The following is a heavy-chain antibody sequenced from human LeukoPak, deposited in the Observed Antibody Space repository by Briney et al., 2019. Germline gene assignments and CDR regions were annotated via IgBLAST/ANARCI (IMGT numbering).Heavy chain of an antibody. Sequence: GGSLRLSCAASGFTLSNYHMHWVRQAPGRGLEWVALIPHDGGGKQYAASVQDRFTISRDNSENTVYLQMNSLRHDDAAVYFCAREGYTSGRAAAFDYWGRGTLVTVSS. V-gene: IGHV3-30*04. D-gene: IGHD6-19*01. CDR3: AREGYTSGRAAAFDY. J-gene: IGHJ4*02. CDR1: GFTLSNYH. CDR2: IPHDGGGK.